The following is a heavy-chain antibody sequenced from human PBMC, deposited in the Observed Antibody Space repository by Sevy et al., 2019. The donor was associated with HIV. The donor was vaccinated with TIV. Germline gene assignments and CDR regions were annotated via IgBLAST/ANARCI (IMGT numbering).Heavy chain of an antibody. CDR3: AVSTYYYDISGYPLYYFDY. J-gene: IGHJ4*02. D-gene: IGHD3-22*01. CDR1: GGSISSYY. CDR2: IYYSGST. Sequence: SETLSLTCTVSGGSISSYYWSWIRQPPGKGLEWIGYIYYSGSTNYNPSLKSRVTISVDTSKNQFSLKLSSVTAADTAVYYYAVSTYYYDISGYPLYYFDYWGQGTLVTVSS. V-gene: IGHV4-59*01.